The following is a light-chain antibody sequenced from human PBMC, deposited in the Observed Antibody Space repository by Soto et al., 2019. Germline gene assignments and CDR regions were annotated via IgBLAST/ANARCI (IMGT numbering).Light chain of an antibody. CDR1: QSISSW. CDR2: KAS. CDR3: QQYESYPMT. V-gene: IGKV1-5*03. Sequence: DSQMTQYPSTLSASMGDRVTITCRASQSISSWLAWYQQKPGKAPNLLISKASTLQSGVPPRFSGRGSGTDFTLTISSLQPDDFATSYCQQYESYPMTFGGGTKVEIK. J-gene: IGKJ4*01.